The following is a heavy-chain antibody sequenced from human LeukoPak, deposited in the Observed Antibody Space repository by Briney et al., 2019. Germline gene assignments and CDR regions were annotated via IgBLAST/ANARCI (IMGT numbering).Heavy chain of an antibody. D-gene: IGHD3-22*01. V-gene: IGHV3-21*01. CDR2: ISSSSSYI. Sequence: GGSLRLSCAASGFTFSSYAMSWVRQAPGKGLEWVSSISSSSSYITYADSVKGRFTISRDNAKNSLYLQMHSLRAEDTAVYYCARGYYDSSGHLDYWGQGTLVTVSS. CDR1: GFTFSSYA. CDR3: ARGYYDSSGHLDY. J-gene: IGHJ4*02.